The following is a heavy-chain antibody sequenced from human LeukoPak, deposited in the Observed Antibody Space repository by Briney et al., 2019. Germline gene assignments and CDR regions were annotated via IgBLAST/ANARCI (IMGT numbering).Heavy chain of an antibody. CDR2: ISGSGGTT. Sequence: GGSLRLSCAASGFTFNSYAMSWVRQAPGKGLEWVSAISGSGGTTYYADSVKGRFTISRDNSKNTLFLQMNSLRAEDTAVYYCAKEPGEGAGSYYNYWGQGTLVTVSS. J-gene: IGHJ4*02. CDR1: GFTFNSYA. V-gene: IGHV3-23*01. CDR3: AKEPGEGAGSYYNY. D-gene: IGHD3-10*01.